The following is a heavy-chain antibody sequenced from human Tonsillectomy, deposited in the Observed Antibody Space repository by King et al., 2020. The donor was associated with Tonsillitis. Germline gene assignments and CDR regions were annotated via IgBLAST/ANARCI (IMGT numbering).Heavy chain of an antibody. Sequence: QLQESGPGLVKPSETLSLTCTVSGGSISTYYWSWIRQPPGKGLEWIGYIYYSGSTNYNPSLNSRVTISVDTSKKQFSLKLTSVTAADTAVYYCASARGKQLGLFDYWGQGTLVTVSS. CDR3: ASARGKQLGLFDY. CDR1: GGSISTYY. J-gene: IGHJ4*02. CDR2: IYYSGST. V-gene: IGHV4-59*01. D-gene: IGHD6-6*01.